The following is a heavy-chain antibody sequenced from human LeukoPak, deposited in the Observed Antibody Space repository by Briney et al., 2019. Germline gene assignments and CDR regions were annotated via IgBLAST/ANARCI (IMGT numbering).Heavy chain of an antibody. Sequence: GGSLRLSCAASGFTFSSYAMHWVRQAPGKGLEWVANIKQDGSEKYYVDSVKGRFTISRDNAKNSLYLQMNSLRAEDTAVYYCARDYQLLHAFDIWGQGTMVTVSS. D-gene: IGHD2-2*01. J-gene: IGHJ3*02. CDR1: GFTFSSYA. CDR2: IKQDGSEK. CDR3: ARDYQLLHAFDI. V-gene: IGHV3-7*01.